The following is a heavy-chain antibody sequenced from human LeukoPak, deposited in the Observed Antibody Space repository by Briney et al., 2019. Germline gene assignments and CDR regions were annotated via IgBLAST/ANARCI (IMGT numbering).Heavy chain of an antibody. V-gene: IGHV1-69*05. D-gene: IGHD3-22*01. Sequence: SVKVSCKASGGTFISYAISWVRQAPGQGLEWMGGVIPIFGTANYAQKFQGRVTITTDESTSTAYMELSSLRSEDTAVYYYARLTRRSYDSSGYYPEDAFDIWGQGTMVTVSS. CDR2: VIPIFGTA. CDR3: ARLTRRSYDSSGYYPEDAFDI. CDR1: GGTFISYA. J-gene: IGHJ3*02.